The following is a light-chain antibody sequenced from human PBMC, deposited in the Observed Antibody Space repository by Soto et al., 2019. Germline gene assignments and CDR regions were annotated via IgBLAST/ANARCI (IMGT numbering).Light chain of an antibody. CDR3: QRYTHSPLT. V-gene: IGKV3-15*01. Sequence: EVVMTQSPATLSLSPGEGATLSCRASQGIGGTLDWYHHKPGQTPRILIYDTSTRATAVTPSFSGSRSDTAFTITSNDLQAYAFAFCYRQRYTHSPLTFGGGTKVESK. CDR1: QGIGGT. J-gene: IGKJ4*01. CDR2: DTS.